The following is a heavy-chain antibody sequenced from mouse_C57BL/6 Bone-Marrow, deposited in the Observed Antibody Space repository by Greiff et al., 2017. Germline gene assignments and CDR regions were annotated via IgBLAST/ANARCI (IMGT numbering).Heavy chain of an antibody. CDR2: ISDGGSYT. J-gene: IGHJ2*01. CDR3: ARVTTPHFDY. D-gene: IGHD2-13*01. V-gene: IGHV5-4*03. CDR1: GFTFSSYA. Sequence: EVNLVESGGGLVKPGGSLKLSCAASGFTFSSYAMSWVRQTPEKRLEWVATISDGGSYTYYPDNVKGRFTISRDNAKNNLYLQMSHLKSEDTAMYYCARVTTPHFDYWGQGTTLTVSS.